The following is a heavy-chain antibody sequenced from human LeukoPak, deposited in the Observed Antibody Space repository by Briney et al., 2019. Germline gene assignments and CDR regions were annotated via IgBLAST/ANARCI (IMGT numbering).Heavy chain of an antibody. J-gene: IGHJ4*02. D-gene: IGHD3-22*01. CDR1: GYTFTSYG. CDR3: ARDHPSYYYDSSSYYATLDY. V-gene: IGHV1-18*01. Sequence: ASVKVSCKASGYTFTSYGISWVRQAPGQGLEWMGWISPYNGNTNYAQKLQGRVTMTTDTSTSTAYMELRSLRSDDTAVYYCARDHPSYYYDSSSYYATLDYWGQGTLVTVSS. CDR2: ISPYNGNT.